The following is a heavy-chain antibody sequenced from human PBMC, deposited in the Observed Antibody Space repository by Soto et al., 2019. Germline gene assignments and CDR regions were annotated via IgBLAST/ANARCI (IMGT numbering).Heavy chain of an antibody. J-gene: IGHJ4*02. CDR3: VRDDVGVGIDY. CDR1: GFTFSSYW. CDR2: IDSDGNST. D-gene: IGHD1-26*01. Sequence: EVQLVESGGGLVQPGGSLRLSCAASGFTFSSYWMHWVRQVPGKGLVWVSNIDSDGNSTTYADSVKGRFTISRDNAKNTVYLQMNSLRAEDTAVYYCVRDDVGVGIDYWGLGTLVTVSS. V-gene: IGHV3-74*03.